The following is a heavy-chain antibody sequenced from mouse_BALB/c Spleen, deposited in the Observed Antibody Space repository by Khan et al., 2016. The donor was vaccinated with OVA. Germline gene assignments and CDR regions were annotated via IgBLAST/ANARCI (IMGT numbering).Heavy chain of an antibody. CDR2: INTETGEP. D-gene: IGHD2-4*01. J-gene: IGHJ4*01. Sequence: QIQLVQSGPELKKPGETVKISCKASGYTFTDYSMQWVKQAPGKGLKWVGWINTETGEPTYADDFKGRFAFSLETSASTAYLQINNLKTEDTATYVCTRNDYDRGGLYAMDYWGQGTSVTVSS. V-gene: IGHV9-2-1*01. CDR3: TRNDYDRGGLYAMDY. CDR1: GYTFTDYS.